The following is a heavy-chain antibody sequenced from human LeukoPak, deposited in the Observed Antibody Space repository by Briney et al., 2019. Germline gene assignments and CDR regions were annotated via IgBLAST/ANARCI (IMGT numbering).Heavy chain of an antibody. J-gene: IGHJ4*02. D-gene: IGHD3-22*01. V-gene: IGHV1-18*01. CDR3: ARGFPPRRNYDSNGHYSYYFDN. Sequence: ASVKVSCKASGYTFTSYGITWVRQAPGQGLEWMGWISAYNGNTKYAQKFQGRVTMTTDTTTSTAYMELRSLRSDDTAVYYCARGFPPRRNYDSNGHYSYYFDNWGQGTLVTVSS. CDR2: ISAYNGNT. CDR1: GYTFTSYG.